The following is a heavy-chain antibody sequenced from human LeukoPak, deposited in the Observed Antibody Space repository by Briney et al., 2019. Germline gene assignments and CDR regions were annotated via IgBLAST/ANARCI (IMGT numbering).Heavy chain of an antibody. J-gene: IGHJ4*02. Sequence: QPGGSLRLSCAASGFTFSSYAMSWVRQAPGKGLEWVSAISGRGGSTYYADSVKGRFTVSRDNSKNTLYLQMNSLRAEDTAVYYCAKEYSGSYSGDYWGQGTLVTVSS. V-gene: IGHV3-23*01. D-gene: IGHD1-26*01. CDR2: ISGRGGST. CDR3: AKEYSGSYSGDY. CDR1: GFTFSSYA.